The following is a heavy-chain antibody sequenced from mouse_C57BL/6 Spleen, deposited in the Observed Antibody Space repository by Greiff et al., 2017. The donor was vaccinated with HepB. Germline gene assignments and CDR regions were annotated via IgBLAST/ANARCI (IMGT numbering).Heavy chain of an antibody. V-gene: IGHV1-52*01. CDR1: GYTFTSYW. D-gene: IGHD2-4*01. CDR2: IDPSDSET. Sequence: QVQLQQSGAELVRPGSSVKLSCKASGYTFTSYWMHWVKQRPIQGLEWIGNIDPSDSETHYNQKFKDKATLTVDKSSSTAYMQLSSLTSEDSAVYYCALYDYDRDAFAYWGQGTLVTVSA. CDR3: ALYDYDRDAFAY. J-gene: IGHJ3*01.